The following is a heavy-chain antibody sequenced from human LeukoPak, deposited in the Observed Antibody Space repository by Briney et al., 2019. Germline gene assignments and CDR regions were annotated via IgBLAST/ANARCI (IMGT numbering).Heavy chain of an antibody. CDR3: ARGPSITMVRGGQWYYYMDV. CDR1: GYTFTSYY. D-gene: IGHD3-10*01. J-gene: IGHJ6*03. V-gene: IGHV1-46*01. CDR2: INPSGGST. Sequence: GASVKVSCKASGYTFTSYYIHGVRQAPGQGLEWMGLINPSGGSTNYAQKFQGRVTMTRDTSTSTVYMELSSLRSEDTAVYYCARGPSITMVRGGQWYYYMDVWGKGTTVTISS.